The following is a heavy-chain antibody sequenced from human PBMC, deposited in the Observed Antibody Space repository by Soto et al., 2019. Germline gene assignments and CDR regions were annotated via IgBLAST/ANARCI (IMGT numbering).Heavy chain of an antibody. V-gene: IGHV1-8*01. CDR2: MNPNSGNT. D-gene: IGHD5-12*01. J-gene: IGHJ6*03. Sequence: ASVKVSCKASGYTFTSYDINWVRQATGQGLEWMGWMNPNSGNTGYAQKFQGRVTMTRNTSISTAYMELSSLRSEDTAVYYCGSSGYDSSYYYYYLDVWGKGTTVTVSS. CDR3: GSSGYDSSYYYYYLDV. CDR1: GYTFTSYD.